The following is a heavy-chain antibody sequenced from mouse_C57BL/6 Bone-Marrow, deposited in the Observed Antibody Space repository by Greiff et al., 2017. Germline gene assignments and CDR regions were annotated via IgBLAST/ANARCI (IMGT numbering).Heavy chain of an antibody. V-gene: IGHV1-18*01. J-gene: IGHJ3*01. CDR2: INPNNGGT. CDR3: ARGAAQATTWFAY. Sequence: EVQLQQSGPELVKPGASVMIPCKASGYTFTDYNMDWVKQSHGKSLEWIGDINPNNGGTIYNQKFKGKATLTVDKSSSTAYMELRSLTSEDTAVYYCARGAAQATTWFAYWGQGTLVTVSA. D-gene: IGHD3-2*02. CDR1: GYTFTDYN.